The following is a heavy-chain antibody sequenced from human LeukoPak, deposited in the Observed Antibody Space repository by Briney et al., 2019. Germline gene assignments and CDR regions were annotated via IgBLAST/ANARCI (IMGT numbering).Heavy chain of an antibody. CDR2: IFSGRNT. D-gene: IGHD2-15*01. CDR1: GFDLGHYE. J-gene: IGHJ4*02. V-gene: IGHV3-66*01. CDR3: ARTVPGYCSGGSCLGY. Sequence: GGSLRLSCAASGFDLGHYEVSWVRQAPGKGLDWVSVIFSGRNTYYADSVKGRFTISTDNSKNTLDLQMNSLRAEDTAVYYCARTVPGYCSGGSCLGYWGQGTLVTVSS.